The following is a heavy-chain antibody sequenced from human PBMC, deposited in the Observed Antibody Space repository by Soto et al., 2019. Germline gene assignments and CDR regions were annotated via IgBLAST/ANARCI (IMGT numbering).Heavy chain of an antibody. Sequence: ASVKVSCKTSVYTFTGHYIHWVRQAPQQGPEWIGEIGPESGATRYAEKFRGRVTMTMDTSITTVYMELRNLSPDDTAVYYCGRGRSGQIVIFYWGQGTPVTVSS. CDR3: GRGRSGQIVIFY. V-gene: IGHV1-2*02. CDR2: IGPESGAT. J-gene: IGHJ4*02. CDR1: VYTFTGHY. D-gene: IGHD1-26*01.